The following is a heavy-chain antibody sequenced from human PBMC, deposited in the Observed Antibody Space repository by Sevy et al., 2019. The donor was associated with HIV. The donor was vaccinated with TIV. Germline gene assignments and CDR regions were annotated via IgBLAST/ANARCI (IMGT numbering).Heavy chain of an antibody. CDR2: ISSSSSYI. D-gene: IGHD2-2*01. CDR3: ARAAYYCSATSSSIDY. V-gene: IGHV3-21*01. CDR1: GFTFSTYT. Sequence: GGSLRLSCAASGFTFSTYTMNWVSQAPGKGLESVSSISSSSSYIYYADSVKGRFTISRDNAKNSLYLQMNSLRVEDTGVYYCARAAYYCSATSSSIDYWGRGTLVTVSS. J-gene: IGHJ4*02.